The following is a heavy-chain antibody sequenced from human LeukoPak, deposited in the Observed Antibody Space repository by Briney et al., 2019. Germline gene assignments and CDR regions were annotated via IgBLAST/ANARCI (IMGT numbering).Heavy chain of an antibody. Sequence: SETLSLTCTVSGGSISGYYWSWIRQPPGKGLEWIGYIYYSGSTNYNPSLNSRITILVDTSKNQFSLRLSSVTAADTAVYYCARVRGNYFSDYWGQGTLVTVSS. CDR1: GGSISGYY. J-gene: IGHJ4*02. V-gene: IGHV4-59*01. D-gene: IGHD4-23*01. CDR2: IYYSGST. CDR3: ARVRGNYFSDY.